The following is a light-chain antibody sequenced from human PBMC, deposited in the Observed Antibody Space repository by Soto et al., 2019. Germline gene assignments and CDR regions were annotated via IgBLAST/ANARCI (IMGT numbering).Light chain of an antibody. CDR3: SSYTSSSSPFV. J-gene: IGLJ1*01. V-gene: IGLV2-14*01. Sequence: SALPQPASVSGSPGQSITISCTGTSSDVGDYNYVSWYQQHPGKAPKFLIYEVSNRPSGVSNRFSGSKSGNTASLTISGLQAEDEADYYCSSYTSSSSPFVFGPGPKVTVL. CDR2: EVS. CDR1: SSDVGDYNY.